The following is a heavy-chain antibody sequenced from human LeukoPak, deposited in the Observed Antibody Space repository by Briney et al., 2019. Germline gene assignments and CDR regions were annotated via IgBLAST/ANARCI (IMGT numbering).Heavy chain of an antibody. CDR3: ARVTGDAY. CDR2: IIPIFGTA. J-gene: IGHJ4*02. V-gene: IGHV1-69*05. Sequence: SVKVSCKASGYTFTSYGISWVRQAPGQGLEWMGGIIPIFGTANYAQKFQGRVTITTDESTSTAYMELSSLRSEDTAVYYCARVTGDAYWGQGTLVTVSS. CDR1: GYTFTSYG. D-gene: IGHD1-26*01.